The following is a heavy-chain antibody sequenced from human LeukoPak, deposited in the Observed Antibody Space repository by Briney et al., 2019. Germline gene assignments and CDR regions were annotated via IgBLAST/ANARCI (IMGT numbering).Heavy chain of an antibody. CDR1: GYSFSNYW. CDR2: IYPGDSHT. D-gene: IGHD3-9*01. J-gene: IGHJ5*02. Sequence: GESLKISCNGSGYSFSNYWVGWVRQKSGKGLERMGIIYPGDSHTRYSPPFQGQVTISLDESINTAYLQWTSLKASDTAMYYCALLREDDRNPVGWFDPWGQGTLVTVSS. CDR3: ALLREDDRNPVGWFDP. V-gene: IGHV5-51*01.